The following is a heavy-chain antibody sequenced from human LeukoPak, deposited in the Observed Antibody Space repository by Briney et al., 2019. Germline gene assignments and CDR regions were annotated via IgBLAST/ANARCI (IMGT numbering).Heavy chain of an antibody. CDR2: ISGSGGST. Sequence: GGSLRLSCAASGFTFSSYAMAWVRQAPGKGLEWVSGISGSGGSTYYADSVKGRFTISRDNSKNTLYLQMNSLRAEDTAVYYCAKGSIVATTNFDYWGQGTLVTVSS. J-gene: IGHJ4*02. CDR3: AKGSIVATTNFDY. D-gene: IGHD5-12*01. V-gene: IGHV3-23*01. CDR1: GFTFSSYA.